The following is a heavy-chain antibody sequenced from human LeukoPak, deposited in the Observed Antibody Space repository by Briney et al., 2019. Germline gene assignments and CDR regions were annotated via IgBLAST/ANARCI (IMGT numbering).Heavy chain of an antibody. CDR2: ISSSSSYI. J-gene: IGHJ5*02. Sequence: GGSLRLSRAASGFTFSSYSMNWVRQAPGKGLEWVSSISSSSSYIYYADSVKGRFTISRDNAKNSLYLQMNSLRAQDTAVYYCARGHWNFDNWFDPWGKGTLVTVSS. CDR1: GFTFSSYS. V-gene: IGHV3-21*01. D-gene: IGHD1-7*01. CDR3: ARGHWNFDNWFDP.